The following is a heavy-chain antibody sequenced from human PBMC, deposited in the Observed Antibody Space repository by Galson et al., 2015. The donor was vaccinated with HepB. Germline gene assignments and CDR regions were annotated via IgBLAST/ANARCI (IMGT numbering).Heavy chain of an antibody. J-gene: IGHJ4*02. CDR3: ARAGYGYSALSH. D-gene: IGHD5-18*01. V-gene: IGHV3-30*04. CDR2: ISYDGSNK. CDR1: GFTFSSYA. Sequence: SLRLSCAASGFTFSSYAMHWVRQAPGKGLEWVAVISYDGSNKYYADSVKGRFTISRDNSKNTLYLQMNSLRAEDTAVYYCARAGYGYSALSHWGQGTLVTVSP.